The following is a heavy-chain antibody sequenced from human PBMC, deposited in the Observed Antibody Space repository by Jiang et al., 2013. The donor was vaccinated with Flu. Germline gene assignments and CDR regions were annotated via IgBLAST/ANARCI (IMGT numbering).Heavy chain of an antibody. CDR3: ARVWYGDFGIWFDP. V-gene: IGHV2-5*01. D-gene: IGHD3-10*01. CDR1: GFSTSASGMG. Sequence: KPTQTLTLTCTFSGFSTSASGMGVGWIRQPPGKALEWLALSLWHDNDERYSPSLSNRLTITRDTSRNQVVLTVTNMDPVDTGTYYCARVWYGDFGIWFDPWGQGALVTVSS. CDR2: SLWHDNDE. J-gene: IGHJ5*02.